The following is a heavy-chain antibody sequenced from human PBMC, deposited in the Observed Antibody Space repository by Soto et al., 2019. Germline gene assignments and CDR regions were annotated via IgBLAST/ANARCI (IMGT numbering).Heavy chain of an antibody. V-gene: IGHV3-9*01. CDR3: AKTRRVVVAWTDAFDI. CDR1: GFTFDDYA. CDR2: ISWNSGSI. J-gene: IGHJ3*02. D-gene: IGHD2-15*01. Sequence: GGSLRLSCAASGFTFDDYAMHLVWQAPGKGLEWVSGISWNSGSIGYADSVKGRFTISRDNAKNSLYLQMNSLRAEDTALYYCAKTRRVVVAWTDAFDIWGQGTMVTVSS.